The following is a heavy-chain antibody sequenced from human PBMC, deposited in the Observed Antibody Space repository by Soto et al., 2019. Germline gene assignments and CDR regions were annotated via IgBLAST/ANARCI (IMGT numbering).Heavy chain of an antibody. CDR2: ISAYNGNT. D-gene: IGHD6-13*01. J-gene: IGHJ6*02. V-gene: IGHV1-18*01. CDR1: GYTFTSYG. Sequence: ASVKVSCKASGYTFTSYGISWVRQAPGQGLEWMGWISAYNGNTNYAQKLQGRVTMTTDTSTSTAYMELRSLRSDDTAVYYCARSLSSTSYYYYGMDVWGQGTTVTVSS. CDR3: ARSLSSTSYYYYGMDV.